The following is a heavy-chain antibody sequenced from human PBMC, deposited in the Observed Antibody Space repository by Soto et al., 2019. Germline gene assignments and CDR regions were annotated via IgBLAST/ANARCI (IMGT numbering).Heavy chain of an antibody. V-gene: IGHV3-23*01. Sequence: GLLRLSCEASEATFSGYTMSCVRKTPRKGLEWVSAVSGSGDTTYYADSVKGRFTISRDNSQNTLFLQMNSLKADDSAVYYCARDEHDSSGYYYDYWGQGTPVTVSS. CDR3: ARDEHDSSGYYYDY. D-gene: IGHD3-22*01. CDR2: VSGSGDTT. CDR1: EATFSGYT. J-gene: IGHJ4*02.